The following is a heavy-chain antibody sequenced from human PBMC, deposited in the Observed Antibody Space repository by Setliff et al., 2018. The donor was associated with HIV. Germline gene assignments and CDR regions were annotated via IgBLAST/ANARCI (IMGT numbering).Heavy chain of an antibody. D-gene: IGHD7-27*01. CDR2: ISPNNGDT. CDR1: GYTFSDYF. CDR3: ARQLSNSLDY. V-gene: IGHV1-2*02. Sequence: ASVKVSCKASGYTFSDYFMHWVRQAPGQGLEWMGWISPNNGDTTIPQRFQGRVTMTSDTSINTAYMELSGLRSDDTAMYYCARQLSNSLDYWGQGTLVTVSS. J-gene: IGHJ4*02.